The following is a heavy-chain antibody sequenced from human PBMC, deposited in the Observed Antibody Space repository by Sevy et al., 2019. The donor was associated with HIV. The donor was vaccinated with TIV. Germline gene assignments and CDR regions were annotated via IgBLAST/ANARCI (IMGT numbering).Heavy chain of an antibody. Sequence: GGSLRLSCVVSGFTFSDYWMSWVRQAPGKGLEWVANIKQDGSEKYYVDSVKGRFTISRDNAKNSVYLQMNSLRFEDTGVYYCVREGLGGFSYSLDCWGQGTLVTVSS. CDR3: VREGLGGFSYSLDC. CDR2: IKQDGSEK. D-gene: IGHD3-16*01. CDR1: GFTFSDYW. V-gene: IGHV3-7*01. J-gene: IGHJ4*02.